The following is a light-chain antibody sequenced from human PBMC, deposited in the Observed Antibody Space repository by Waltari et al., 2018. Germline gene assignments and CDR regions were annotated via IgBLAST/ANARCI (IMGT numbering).Light chain of an antibody. CDR3: QSGNSRGSYYV. Sequence: SYELPQPPSVSVSPGQTARITCSGDALPKQYVYWYQQKPGQAPVLMIYKDNERPSGIPERFYGSISGTTGTLTISGVQAEDEADYYCQSGNSRGSYYVFGTGTKVTVL. V-gene: IGLV3-25*03. CDR1: ALPKQY. J-gene: IGLJ1*01. CDR2: KDN.